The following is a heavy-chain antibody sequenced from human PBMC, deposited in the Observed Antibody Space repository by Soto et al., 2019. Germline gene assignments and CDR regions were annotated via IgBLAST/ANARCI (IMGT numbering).Heavy chain of an antibody. V-gene: IGHV4-39*07. CDR2: IYFSGST. J-gene: IGHJ6*02. CDR1: GGSISISYYY. CDR3: ATNSYYSLGV. Sequence: PSETLSLTCTVSGGSISISYYYWGWIRQPPGKGLEWIGNIYFSGSTYYNPSLKSRVTISLDKSTNQFSLQLSSVTAADTAVYYCATNSYYSLGVWGQGTTVTVSS.